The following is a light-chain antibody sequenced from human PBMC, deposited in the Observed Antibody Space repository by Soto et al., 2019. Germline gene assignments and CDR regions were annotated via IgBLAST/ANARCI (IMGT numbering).Light chain of an antibody. CDR1: SSNIGNNY. CDR3: ATWDSSMSAYV. Sequence: QSVLTQPPSVSAARGQKVTISCSGSSSNIGNNYVSWYQQLPGTAPTLLIYDNNTPPSGIPDRFSASKSGTSAPLGITGLQTGDEADYYCATWDSSMSAYVFGTGTKGTVL. CDR2: DNN. J-gene: IGLJ1*01. V-gene: IGLV1-51*01.